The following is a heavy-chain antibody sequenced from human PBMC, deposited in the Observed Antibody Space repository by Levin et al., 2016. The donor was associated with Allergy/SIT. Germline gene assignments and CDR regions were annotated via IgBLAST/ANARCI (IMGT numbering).Heavy chain of an antibody. V-gene: IGHV3-30*02. J-gene: IGHJ4*02. CDR2: LRNDGGDY. CDR1: GLTFSNHW. Sequence: GGSLRLSCAASGLTFSNHWMSWARQRPGKGLEWVAMLRNDGGDYNYAESVKGRFTISRDNSENTLHLQMNSLRPEDTAVYYCAKSTDRFGFHFDFWGRGTLVSVSS. D-gene: IGHD2/OR15-2a*01. CDR3: AKSTDRFGFHFDF.